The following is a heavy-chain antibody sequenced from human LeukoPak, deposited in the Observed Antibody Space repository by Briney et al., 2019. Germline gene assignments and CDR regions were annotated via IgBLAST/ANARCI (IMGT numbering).Heavy chain of an antibody. CDR2: IYYSGST. J-gene: IGHJ4*02. Sequence: PSQTLSLTCTVSGGSISSGGYYWSWIRQHPGKGLEWIGYIYYSGSTYYNPSLKSRVTTSVDTSKNQFSLKLSSVTAADTAVYYCARGSTVTTYFDYWGQGTLVTVSS. CDR3: ARGSTVTTYFDY. CDR1: GGSISSGGYY. D-gene: IGHD4-17*01. V-gene: IGHV4-31*03.